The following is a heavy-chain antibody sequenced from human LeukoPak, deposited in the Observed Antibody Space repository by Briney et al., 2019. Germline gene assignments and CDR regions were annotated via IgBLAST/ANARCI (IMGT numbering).Heavy chain of an antibody. CDR2: IGPTGSDR. Sequence: GGSLRLSCIASGLTFSSSGFNWVRQAPGKGLEWVASIGPTGSDRYHADSIKGRFTISGDNANNFLYLQMNSLRAEDTAVYYCATETNGRHYDYWGQGTLLTVSS. CDR3: ATETNGRHYDY. V-gene: IGHV3-21*06. D-gene: IGHD1-14*01. J-gene: IGHJ4*02. CDR1: GLTFSSSG.